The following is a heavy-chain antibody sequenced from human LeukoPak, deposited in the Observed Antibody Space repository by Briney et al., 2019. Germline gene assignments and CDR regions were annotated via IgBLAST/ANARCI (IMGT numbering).Heavy chain of an antibody. CDR3: ARYCSSTSCPLHY. CDR1: GGTFSSYA. CDR2: IIPILGIA. Sequence: SVKVSCRASGGTFSSYAISWVRQAPGQGLEWMGRIIPILGIANYAQKFQGRVTITADKSTSTAYMELSSLRSEDTAVYYCARYCSSTSCPLHYWGQGTPVTVSS. V-gene: IGHV1-69*04. J-gene: IGHJ4*02. D-gene: IGHD2-2*01.